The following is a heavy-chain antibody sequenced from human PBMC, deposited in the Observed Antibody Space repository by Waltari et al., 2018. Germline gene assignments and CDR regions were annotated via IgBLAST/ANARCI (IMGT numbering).Heavy chain of an antibody. CDR3: ARVPRYSSSSYDY. J-gene: IGHJ4*02. Sequence: EVQLVESGGGLVQPGGSLRLYCAASGFTFSSYSMNWVRQAPGKGLEWVSYIMISITICVADSVTGRFTIARDNAKNSLYLQMNSLRAVYTAVYYCARVPRYSSSSYDYWGQGTLVTVSS. CDR2: IMISITI. CDR1: GFTFSSYS. V-gene: IGHV3-48*01. D-gene: IGHD6-6*01.